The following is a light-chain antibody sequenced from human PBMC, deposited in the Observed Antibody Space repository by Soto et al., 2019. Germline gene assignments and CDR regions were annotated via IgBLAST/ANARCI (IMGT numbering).Light chain of an antibody. CDR1: QSVSSN. CDR2: GAS. Sequence: EIVMTQSPATLSVSPGERATLSCRASQSVSSNLAWYQQKPGQAPRLLIYGASTRATGFPARFSGSGSGTEFTLTISSLQSEDFAVYFCQQYDSTPWTFGQGTRVESK. V-gene: IGKV3-15*01. CDR3: QQYDSTPWT. J-gene: IGKJ1*01.